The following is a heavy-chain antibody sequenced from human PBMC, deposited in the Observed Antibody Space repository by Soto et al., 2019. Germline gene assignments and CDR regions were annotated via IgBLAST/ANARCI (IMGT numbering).Heavy chain of an antibody. D-gene: IGHD5-18*01. V-gene: IGHV1-69*13. J-gene: IGHJ4*02. Sequence: ASVKVSCKSSGGTFSSYSISWVRQAPGQGLEWMGGIIPIFGTANYAQKFQGRVTITADESTSTAYMELSSLRSEDTAVYYCARGWVTAMAPFDYWGQGTLVTVSS. CDR1: GGTFSSYS. CDR2: IIPIFGTA. CDR3: ARGWVTAMAPFDY.